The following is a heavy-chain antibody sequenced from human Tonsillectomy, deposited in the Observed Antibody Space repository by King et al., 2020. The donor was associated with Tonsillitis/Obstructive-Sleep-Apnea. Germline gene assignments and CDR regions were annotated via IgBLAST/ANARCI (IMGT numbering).Heavy chain of an antibody. J-gene: IGHJ4*02. V-gene: IGHV3-11*05. Sequence: VKLVESGGGLVKPGGSLRLSCAASGFTFSDYYMSWIRQAPGKGLEWVSYISSSSSYTNYADSVKGRFTISRDNAKNSLYLQMNSLRAEDTAVYYCARLGYCSGGSCYSGGSFDYWGQGTLVTVSS. D-gene: IGHD2-15*01. CDR3: ARLGYCSGGSCYSGGSFDY. CDR1: GFTFSDYY. CDR2: ISSSSSYT.